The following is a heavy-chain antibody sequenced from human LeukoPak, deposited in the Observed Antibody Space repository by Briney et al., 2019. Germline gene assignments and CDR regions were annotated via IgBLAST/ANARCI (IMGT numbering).Heavy chain of an antibody. D-gene: IGHD2-2*02. CDR2: ISSSSSYI. J-gene: IGHJ4*02. Sequence: GGSLRLSCAASGFTFSSYSMNWVRQAPGKGLEWVSSISSSSSYIYYADSVKGRFTISRDNAKNSLYLQMNSLRAEETAVYYCASVYGYCSSTSCYTFDYWGQGTLVTVSS. V-gene: IGHV3-21*01. CDR1: GFTFSSYS. CDR3: ASVYGYCSSTSCYTFDY.